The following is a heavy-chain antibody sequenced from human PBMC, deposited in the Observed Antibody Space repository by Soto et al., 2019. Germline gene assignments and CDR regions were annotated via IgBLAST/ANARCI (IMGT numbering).Heavy chain of an antibody. Sequence: PGGSLRLSCAASGFTFSSYEMTWVRQAPGKGLEWVSCISSIGSTIYYADSVKGRFTISRDNAKNSLYMQMNSLRAEDTAVYYCSRASEYYVLLFDIWGQGTIVTVSS. V-gene: IGHV3-48*03. CDR2: ISSIGSTI. CDR3: SRASEYYVLLFDI. CDR1: GFTFSSYE. J-gene: IGHJ3*02. D-gene: IGHD3-3*01.